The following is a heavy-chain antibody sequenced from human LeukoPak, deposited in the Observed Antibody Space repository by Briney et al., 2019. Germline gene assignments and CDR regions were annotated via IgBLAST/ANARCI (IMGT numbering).Heavy chain of an antibody. V-gene: IGHV3-23*01. J-gene: IGHJ4*02. CDR1: GFTFSSYA. Sequence: PGGSLRLSCAASGFTFSSYAMSWVRQAPGKGLEWVSAISGSGGSTYYVDSVKGRFTISRDNSKNTLYLQVNSLRAEDTAIYYCAKDATTVVTPQYFDYWGQGTLVTVSS. CDR3: AKDATTVVTPQYFDY. CDR2: ISGSGGST. D-gene: IGHD4-23*01.